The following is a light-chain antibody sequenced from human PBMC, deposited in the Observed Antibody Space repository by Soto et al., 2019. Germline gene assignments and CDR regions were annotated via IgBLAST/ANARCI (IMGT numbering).Light chain of an antibody. V-gene: IGKV3-15*01. CDR2: GAS. J-gene: IGKJ1*01. CDR3: QQYNNWWT. CDR1: QSVSSN. Sequence: EIVMTQSPATLSVSPGERATLSCRASQSVSSNLAWYQQKPGQAPRLLIYGASTRATGIPARFSGSGSGTEFTLTISSLQSEDFAVYYCQQYNNWWTVGQGNKVE.